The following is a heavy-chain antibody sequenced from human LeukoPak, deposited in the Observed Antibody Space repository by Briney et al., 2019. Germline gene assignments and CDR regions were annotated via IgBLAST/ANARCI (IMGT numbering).Heavy chain of an antibody. D-gene: IGHD1-26*01. CDR1: GFSFRNYA. J-gene: IGHJ4*02. CDR3: TRDGGSFCDFDY. Sequence: GGSLGLSCVASGFSFRNYAIYWVRQAPGKGLEYVSVINTDGRITYYADSVKGRFTISRDNSKNTVYLQMDSLRGEDMAVYYCTRDGGSFCDFDYWGQGALVTVSS. V-gene: IGHV3-64*02. CDR2: INTDGRIT.